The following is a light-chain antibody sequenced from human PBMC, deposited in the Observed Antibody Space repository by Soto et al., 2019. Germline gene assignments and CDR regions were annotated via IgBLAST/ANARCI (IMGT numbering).Light chain of an antibody. CDR3: AAWDDSLKAVV. CDR1: SSNIGSNP. J-gene: IGLJ2*01. Sequence: QSVLTQPPSASGTPGQRVTISCSGSSSNIGSNPVNWYQQLPGAAPKLLIFSNIQRPSGVPDRFSGSRSGTSASLAISGLQSEDEADYHCAAWDDSLKAVVFGGGTKLTVL. V-gene: IGLV1-44*01. CDR2: SNI.